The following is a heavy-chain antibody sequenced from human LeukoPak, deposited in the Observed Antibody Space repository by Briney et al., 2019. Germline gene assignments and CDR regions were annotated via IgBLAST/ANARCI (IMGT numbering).Heavy chain of an antibody. D-gene: IGHD6-6*01. CDR1: GFTFSSYS. V-gene: IGHV3-21*04. CDR3: AKTTSSSWSPMGY. Sequence: GGSLRLSCAASGFTFSSYSMNWVGQAPGKGLEWVSSISSSSYIYYADSVKGRFTISRDNSKNTLYLRMNSLRAEDTAVYYCAKTTSSSWSPMGYWGQGTLVTVSS. CDR2: ISSSSYI. J-gene: IGHJ4*02.